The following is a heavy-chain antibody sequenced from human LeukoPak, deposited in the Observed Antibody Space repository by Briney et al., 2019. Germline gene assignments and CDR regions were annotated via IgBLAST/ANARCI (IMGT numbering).Heavy chain of an antibody. J-gene: IGHJ2*01. CDR2: IWYDGSYK. CDR1: GFTFSSYG. Sequence: PGGSLRLSCAASGFTFSSYGMHWVRQAPGKGLEWVAVIWYDGSYKYYADSLKGRFTISRDNSKNTLYLQMNSLRAEDTAVYYCARDAPWYFDLWGRGPLVSVSS. V-gene: IGHV3-33*01. CDR3: ARDAPWYFDL.